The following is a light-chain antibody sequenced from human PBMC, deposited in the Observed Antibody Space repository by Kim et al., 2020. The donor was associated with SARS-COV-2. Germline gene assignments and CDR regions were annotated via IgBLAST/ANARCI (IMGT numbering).Light chain of an antibody. CDR2: DAS. Sequence: DIQMTQSPSSLSVSVGDRVTITCQAGQDISTHLSWFQLKPGKAPKLLIYDASHLETGVPSRFSGSGSGTDYTFTISSLRPEDIATYYCQQYDDLPYTFGQETKLEI. CDR3: QQYDDLPYT. J-gene: IGKJ2*01. V-gene: IGKV1-33*01. CDR1: QDISTH.